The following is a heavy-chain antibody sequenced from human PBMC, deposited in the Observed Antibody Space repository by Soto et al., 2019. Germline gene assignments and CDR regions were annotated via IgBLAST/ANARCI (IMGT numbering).Heavy chain of an antibody. CDR1: GFTFSNYG. CDR3: ARTPKSSPYYFDY. J-gene: IGHJ4*02. Sequence: QVQLVESGGGVVQPGRSLRLSCAASGFTFSNYGMHWVRQAPGKGLEWVAVIWYDGSNKYYADSVKGRIPISRDSSKNTLYLQMNSLTAAATAVYYCARTPKSSPYYFDYWGQGTLVTVSS. V-gene: IGHV3-33*01. CDR2: IWYDGSNK.